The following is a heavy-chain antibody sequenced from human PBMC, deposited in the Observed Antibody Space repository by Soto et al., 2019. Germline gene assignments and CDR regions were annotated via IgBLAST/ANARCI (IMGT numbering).Heavy chain of an antibody. V-gene: IGHV3-74*01. J-gene: IGHJ4*02. Sequence: GGSLRLSCAASGFTFSSYWMHWVRQAPGKGLVWVSRINSDGSSTYYADSVKGRFTISRHNSKNTLYLQMNSLRAEDTAVYYCARENCSGGSCYSDYWGQGTLVTVSS. CDR1: GFTFSSYW. D-gene: IGHD2-15*01. CDR3: ARENCSGGSCYSDY. CDR2: INSDGSST.